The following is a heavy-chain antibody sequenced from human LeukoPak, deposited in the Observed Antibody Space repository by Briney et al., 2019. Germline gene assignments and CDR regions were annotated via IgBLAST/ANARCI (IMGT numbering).Heavy chain of an antibody. CDR3: ARGGYDFWGGYYYYFDY. D-gene: IGHD3-3*01. J-gene: IGHJ4*02. CDR1: GGSFSGYY. V-gene: IGHV4-34*01. Sequence: PSETLSLTCAVYGGSFSGYYWSWIRQPPGKGLEWIGEINHSGSTNYNPSLKSRVTISVDTSKNQFSLKLSSMTAADTAVYYCARGGYDFWGGYYYYFDYWGQGTLVTVSS. CDR2: INHSGST.